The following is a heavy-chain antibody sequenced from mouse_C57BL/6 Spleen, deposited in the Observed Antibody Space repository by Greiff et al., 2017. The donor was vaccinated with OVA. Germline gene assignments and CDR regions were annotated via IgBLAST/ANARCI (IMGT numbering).Heavy chain of an antibody. J-gene: IGHJ3*01. Sequence: VQLQQSGAELVRPGASVKLSCTASGFNIKDDYMHWVKQRPEQGLEWIGWIDPENGDTEYASKFQGKATITADTSSNTAYLQLSSLPSEDTAVYYCTTSLLSVKFAYWGQGTLVTVSA. V-gene: IGHV14-4*01. D-gene: IGHD6-2*01. CDR3: TTSLLSVKFAY. CDR1: GFNIKDDY. CDR2: IDPENGDT.